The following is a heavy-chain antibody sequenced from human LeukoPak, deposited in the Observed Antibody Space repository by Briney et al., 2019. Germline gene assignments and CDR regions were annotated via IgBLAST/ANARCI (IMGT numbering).Heavy chain of an antibody. CDR3: ARKTYYYDSGSYSKSYYFDY. D-gene: IGHD3-10*01. CDR1: GFTFSDYY. CDR2: ISSSSTDT. J-gene: IGHJ4*02. V-gene: IGHV3-11*06. Sequence: GGSLRLSCAASGFTFSDYYMSWIRQAPGKGLEWVSDISSSSTDTNYADSVKGRFTISRDNAKNSLFLQLNSLRAEDTAVYYCARKTYYYDSGSYSKSYYFDYWGQGTLVTVSS.